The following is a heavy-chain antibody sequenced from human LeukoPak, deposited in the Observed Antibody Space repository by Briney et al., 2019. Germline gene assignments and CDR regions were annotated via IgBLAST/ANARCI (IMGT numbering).Heavy chain of an antibody. D-gene: IGHD4-17*01. CDR3: ARGHSPVTTKVSYFQH. J-gene: IGHJ1*01. Sequence: TSDTLSLTCTVYGGSFSGYYWSWIRQPPGKGLEWIGEINHSGSTNYNPSLKSRVTILVDTSKNQFSLKLSSVTAADTAVYYCARGHSPVTTKVSYFQHWGQGTLVTVSS. CDR2: INHSGST. V-gene: IGHV4-34*01. CDR1: GGSFSGYY.